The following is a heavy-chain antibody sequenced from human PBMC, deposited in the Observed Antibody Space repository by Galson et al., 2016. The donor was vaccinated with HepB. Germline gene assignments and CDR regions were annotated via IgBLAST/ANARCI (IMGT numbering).Heavy chain of an antibody. Sequence: SLRLSCAASGLTFSDYWIHWVRQGPGKGLEWVSGTNSDGTSTTYADYAKGRFTVSGDNGKSTKYLQMNSLRVEDTGVYYCVQSGAYYQYYGMDVWGQGTTVTVSS. CDR2: TNSDGTST. D-gene: IGHD6-19*01. V-gene: IGHV3-74*01. J-gene: IGHJ6*02. CDR1: GLTFSDYW. CDR3: VQSGAYYQYYGMDV.